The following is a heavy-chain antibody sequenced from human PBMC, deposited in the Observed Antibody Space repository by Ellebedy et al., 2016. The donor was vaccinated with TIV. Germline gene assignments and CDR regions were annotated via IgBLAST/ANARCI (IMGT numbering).Heavy chain of an antibody. Sequence: ASVKVSCKASGYTFTSYYMHWVRQAPGQGLEWMGIINPSGGSTSYAQKFQGRVTMTRDTSTSTAYMELSSLRSEDTAVYYCATPKGDCSGGSCYYYYMDVWGKGTTVTVSS. CDR3: ATPKGDCSGGSCYYYYMDV. J-gene: IGHJ6*03. CDR1: GYTFTSYY. V-gene: IGHV1-46*01. CDR2: INPSGGST. D-gene: IGHD2-15*01.